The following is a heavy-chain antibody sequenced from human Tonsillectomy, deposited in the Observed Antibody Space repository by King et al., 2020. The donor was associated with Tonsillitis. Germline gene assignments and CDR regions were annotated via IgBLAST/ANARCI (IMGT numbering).Heavy chain of an antibody. J-gene: IGHJ5*02. CDR3: ARNWGIQRSGWIVFGWFDP. V-gene: IGHV3-21*01. CDR1: GFSFSDYT. Sequence: VQLVESGGGLVKPGGSLRLSCAASGFSFSDYTMNWVRQAPGKGLEWVSCISSSNSHIYYADSVKGRFTISRDNAKNSLYLQMNSLTAEDTAVYYCARNWGIQRSGWIVFGWFDPWGQGTLVTVSS. D-gene: IGHD6-19*01. CDR2: ISSSNSHI.